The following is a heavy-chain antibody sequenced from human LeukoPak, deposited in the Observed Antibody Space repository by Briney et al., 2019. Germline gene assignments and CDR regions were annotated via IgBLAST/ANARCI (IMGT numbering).Heavy chain of an antibody. CDR1: GGSISSYY. CDR2: IYYSGST. V-gene: IGHV4-59*08. J-gene: IGHJ3*02. CDR3: ARVGIYGSGSPHDAFDI. D-gene: IGHD3-10*01. Sequence: PSETLSLTCTVSGGSISSYYWSWIRQPPGKGLEWIGYIYYSGSTIYNPSLESRVTISVDTSKNQFSLKLSSVTAADTAVYYCARVGIYGSGSPHDAFDIWGQGTMVTVSS.